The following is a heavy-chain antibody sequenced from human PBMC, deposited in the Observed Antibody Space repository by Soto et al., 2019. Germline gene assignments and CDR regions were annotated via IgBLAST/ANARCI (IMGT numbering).Heavy chain of an antibody. CDR1: GGSISSGGYS. V-gene: IGHV4-30-2*01. CDR3: ARVPDD. CDR2: MYHSGST. J-gene: IGHJ4*02. Sequence: QLQLQESGSGLVKPSQTLSLTCAVSGGSISSGGYSWSWIRQPPGKVLEWIGYMYHSGSTYYNPSLTRRITISIDSSKNQVSLNMSSVTAADTAVYYGARVPDDSCQGILVTVAS.